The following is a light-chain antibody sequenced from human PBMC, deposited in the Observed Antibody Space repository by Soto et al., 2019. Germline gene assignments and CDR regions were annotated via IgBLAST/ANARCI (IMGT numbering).Light chain of an antibody. CDR2: GAS. CDR3: LQDYNYPRT. V-gene: IGKV1-6*01. J-gene: IGKJ1*01. CDR1: QGIRND. Sequence: AIQMTQSPSSLSASVGDRVTITCRASQGIRNDLGWYQQKPGKAPKLLIYGASSLESGVPSRFSGSGSGTDFTLTISSLQPEDFATYYCLQDYNYPRTFGQGTKVEIK.